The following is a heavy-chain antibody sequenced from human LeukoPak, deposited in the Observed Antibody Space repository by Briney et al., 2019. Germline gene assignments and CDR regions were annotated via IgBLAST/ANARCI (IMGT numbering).Heavy chain of an antibody. CDR3: ARDGPAQMVDFDY. D-gene: IGHD3-10*01. Sequence: GASVKVSCKASGYTFSGTGWYLYWLRQAPGQGLECMGWIYPYTGATHYAQKFQGRVAMTRDTSISTAYMELRRLRPDDTAVYYCARDGPAQMVDFDYWGQGTLVTVSS. J-gene: IGHJ4*02. V-gene: IGHV1-2*02. CDR1: GYTFSGTGWY. CDR2: IYPYTGAT.